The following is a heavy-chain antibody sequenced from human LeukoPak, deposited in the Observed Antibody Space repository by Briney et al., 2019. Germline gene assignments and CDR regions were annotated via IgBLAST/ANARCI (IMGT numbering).Heavy chain of an antibody. CDR1: GYTFTGYY. CDR2: INPNSGGT. V-gene: IGHV1-2*02. CDR3: ARVNRGYSAYDALDY. Sequence: EASVKVSCKASGYTFTGYYMHWVRQAPGQGLEWMGWINPNSGGTNYAQKFQGRVTMTRDTSISTAYMELSRLRSDDTAVYYCARVNRGYSAYDALDYWGQGTLVTVSS. D-gene: IGHD5-12*01. J-gene: IGHJ4*02.